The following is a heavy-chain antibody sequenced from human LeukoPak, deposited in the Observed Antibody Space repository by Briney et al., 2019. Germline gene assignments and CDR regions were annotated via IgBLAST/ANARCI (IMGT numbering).Heavy chain of an antibody. CDR2: INAGNGNT. Sequence: VSVKVSCKASGYTFTSHGISWVRQAPGQRLEWMGWINAGNGNTKYSQKFQGRVTITRDTSASTAYMELSSLRSEDTAVYYCARNPYSYAPRYWYFDLWGRGTLVTVSS. V-gene: IGHV1-3*01. D-gene: IGHD5-18*01. CDR1: GYTFTSHG. J-gene: IGHJ2*01. CDR3: ARNPYSYAPRYWYFDL.